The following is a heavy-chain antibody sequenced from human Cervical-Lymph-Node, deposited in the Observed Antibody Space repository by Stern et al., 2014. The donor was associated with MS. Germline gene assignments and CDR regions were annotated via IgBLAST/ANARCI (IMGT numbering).Heavy chain of an antibody. J-gene: IGHJ4*02. V-gene: IGHV1-8*01. D-gene: IGHD5-12*01. CDR1: GYAFSSYD. CDR2: INPNSGNT. Sequence: QVQLVQSGAEMKKPGASVKVSCKTSGYAFSSYDINWVRQATGQGLEWMGWINPNSGNTDSAQKFQGRITMTRNTSISTAYIELSSLRYEDTAVYYCARASYTGYATNWGQGTLVTVSS. CDR3: ARASYTGYATN.